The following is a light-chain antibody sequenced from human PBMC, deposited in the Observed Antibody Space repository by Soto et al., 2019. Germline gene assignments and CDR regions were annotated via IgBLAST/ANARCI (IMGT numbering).Light chain of an antibody. Sequence: QSALTQPPSASGSPGQSVTISCTGTSSDVGGYNYVSWYQQHPGQAPKLMIYEVSKRPSGVPDRFSGSKSGNTASLTVSGLQAEEEADYYCSSYAGSNNLVFGGGTKLTV. CDR2: EVS. CDR1: SSDVGGYNY. V-gene: IGLV2-8*01. CDR3: SSYAGSNNLV. J-gene: IGLJ2*01.